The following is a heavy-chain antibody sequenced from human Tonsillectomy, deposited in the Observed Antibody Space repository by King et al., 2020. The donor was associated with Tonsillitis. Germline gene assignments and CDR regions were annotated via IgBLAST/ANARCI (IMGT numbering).Heavy chain of an antibody. J-gene: IGHJ4*02. Sequence: VQLVESGGDLVQAGGSLRLSCAASAFTFSRSWMAWVRQAPGTGLELVATINPYGSEEIYVAAVKGRFTISRDNSKNTVYLQMKSLGADDTAVYYCARDHAYSSFDYWGQGTLVTVSS. D-gene: IGHD6-19*01. CDR1: AFTFSRSW. CDR2: INPYGSEE. CDR3: ARDHAYSSFDY. V-gene: IGHV3-7*01.